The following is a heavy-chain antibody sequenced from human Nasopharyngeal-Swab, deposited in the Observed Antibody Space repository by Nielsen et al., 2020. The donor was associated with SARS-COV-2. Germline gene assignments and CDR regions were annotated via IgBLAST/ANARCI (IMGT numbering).Heavy chain of an antibody. CDR2: ISHIGST. V-gene: IGHV4-38-2*01. D-gene: IGHD3-16*02. J-gene: IGHJ4*02. Sequence: SETLSLTCSVSGYSISIAYFWGWIRQPPGKGLEWVGSISHIGSTYPNPSFKSGVAISIDTSKNQSSLYLSSVTAADTAVYDCAIQYAVYRDMNGFGVYFDYWAREPRSPSP. CDR1: GYSISIAYF. CDR3: AIQYAVYRDMNGFGVYFDY.